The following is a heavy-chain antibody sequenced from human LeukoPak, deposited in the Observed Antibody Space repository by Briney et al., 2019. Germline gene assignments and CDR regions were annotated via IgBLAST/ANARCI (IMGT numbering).Heavy chain of an antibody. V-gene: IGHV3-21*01. CDR3: ARDQGAYCSGGSCTAFDI. J-gene: IGHJ3*02. Sequence: GGSLRLSCAASGSGFSSYSMNWVRQAPGKGLEWISSISSSSSYIYYADSVKGRFTISRGNAKNSLYLQMNSLRAGDTAVYYCARDQGAYCSGGSCTAFDIWGQGAMVTVSP. CDR1: GSGFSSYS. CDR2: ISSSSSYI. D-gene: IGHD2-15*01.